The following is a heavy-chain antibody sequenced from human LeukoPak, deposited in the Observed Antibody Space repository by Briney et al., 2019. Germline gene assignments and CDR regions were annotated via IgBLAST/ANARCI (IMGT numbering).Heavy chain of an antibody. Sequence: PGGPLRLSCAASGFILSTHGMHWVRQAPRKGLEWVAGMWYDGSREDYADSVKGRFTISRDMSKNTLNLQMNSLRVEDTAMFYCARDLSFGSLDFRGQGTLVTVSS. V-gene: IGHV3-33*01. D-gene: IGHD1-26*01. J-gene: IGHJ4*02. CDR3: ARDLSFGSLDF. CDR2: MWYDGSRE. CDR1: GFILSTHG.